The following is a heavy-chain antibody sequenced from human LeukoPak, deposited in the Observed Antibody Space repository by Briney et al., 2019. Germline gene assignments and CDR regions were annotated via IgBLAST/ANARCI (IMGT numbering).Heavy chain of an antibody. CDR1: GYTFTSYG. CDR2: ISAYNGNT. J-gene: IGHJ5*02. CDR3: ATSRLLWFGEFLEGWFDP. D-gene: IGHD3-10*01. Sequence: ASVKVSCKASGYTFTSYGISWVRQAPGQGLEWMGWISAYNGNTNYAQKLQGRVTMTTDTSTSTAYMELRSLRSDDTAVYYCATSRLLWFGEFLEGWFDPWGQGTLVTVSS. V-gene: IGHV1-18*01.